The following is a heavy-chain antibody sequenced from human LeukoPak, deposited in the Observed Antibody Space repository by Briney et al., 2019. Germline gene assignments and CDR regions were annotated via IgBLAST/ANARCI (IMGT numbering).Heavy chain of an antibody. CDR2: ISGSGGST. V-gene: IGHV3-23*01. D-gene: IGHD3-10*01. Sequence: GGSLRLSCAASGFIFSSYAMSWVRQAPGKGLEWVSAISGSGGSTYYADSVKGRFTISRDNSKNALYLQMNSLRAEDTAVYYCAKDPTRVVRGDYWGQGTLVTVSS. CDR3: AKDPTRVVRGDY. J-gene: IGHJ4*02. CDR1: GFIFSSYA.